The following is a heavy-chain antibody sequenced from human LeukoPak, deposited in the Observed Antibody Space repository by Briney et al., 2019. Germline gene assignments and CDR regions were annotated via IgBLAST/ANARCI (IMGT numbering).Heavy chain of an antibody. CDR1: GYTFTGYY. CDR2: INPNSGGT. CDR3: ARDYPTPYDSSGAHDY. Sequence: ASVKVSCKASGYTFTGYYMHWVRQAPGQGLEWMGWINPNSGGTNYAQKFQGRVTMTRDTSISTAYMELSRLRSDDTAVYYCARDYPTPYDSSGAHDYWGQGTLVTVSS. D-gene: IGHD3-22*01. J-gene: IGHJ4*02. V-gene: IGHV1-2*02.